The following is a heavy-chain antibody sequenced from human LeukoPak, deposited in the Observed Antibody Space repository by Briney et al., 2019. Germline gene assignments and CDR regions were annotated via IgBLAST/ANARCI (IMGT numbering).Heavy chain of an antibody. D-gene: IGHD5-24*01. V-gene: IGHV3-23*01. Sequence: GGSLTLSCAGSGFTFRDSAMTWVRQAPGKGLEWVSLISFSGANTYYADSVKGRFTISRDNSKDTLYLQMNSLRAEDTAIYYCARDIQLSTWGLGTMGTVSS. J-gene: IGHJ3*01. CDR1: GFTFRDSA. CDR2: ISFSGANT. CDR3: ARDIQLST.